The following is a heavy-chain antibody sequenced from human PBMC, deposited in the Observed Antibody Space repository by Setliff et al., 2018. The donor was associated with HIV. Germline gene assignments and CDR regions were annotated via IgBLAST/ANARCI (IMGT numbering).Heavy chain of an antibody. CDR3: ARDPYSSGWNEYLSYYSYYNMDV. Sequence: LSCAASGFTFSDYGMHWVRQAPGKGLEWVTLISYDGGNEYHADSVKGRFTISRDNSKDTLFLQMNSLRPGGTAIYYCARDPYSSGWNEYLSYYSYYNMDVWGQGTTVTVSS. D-gene: IGHD6-19*01. CDR1: GFTFSDYG. J-gene: IGHJ6*02. CDR2: ISYDGGNE. V-gene: IGHV3-30*05.